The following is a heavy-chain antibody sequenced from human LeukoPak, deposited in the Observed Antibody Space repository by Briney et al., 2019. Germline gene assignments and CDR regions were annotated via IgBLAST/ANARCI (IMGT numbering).Heavy chain of an antibody. V-gene: IGHV4-59*11. J-gene: IGHJ5*02. CDR3: AKVGYGSGTWGWFDP. CDR1: GGSISGHF. CDR2: IYYSGTT. D-gene: IGHD3-10*01. Sequence: PSETLSLTCSVSGGSISGHFWSWIRQSPGKGLEYIGNIYYSGTTDYNPSLGSRVSISIDTSKNQFFLNLTSVTAADTAIYYCAKVGYGSGTWGWFDPWGQGTLVTVSS.